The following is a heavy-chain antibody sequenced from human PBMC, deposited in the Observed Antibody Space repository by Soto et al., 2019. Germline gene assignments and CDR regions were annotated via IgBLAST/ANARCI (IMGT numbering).Heavy chain of an antibody. CDR3: AKPTARSGYDRDEFDY. CDR1: GFTFSSYA. D-gene: IGHD3-22*01. Sequence: EVQLLESGGGLVQPGGSLRLSCAASGFTFSSYAMSWVRQAPGKGLEWVSAISGSGGSTYYADSVKGRFTISRDNSKNTLYLQMNSLRAEDTAVYYCAKPTARSGYDRDEFDYWGQGTLVTVSS. CDR2: ISGSGGST. J-gene: IGHJ4*02. V-gene: IGHV3-23*01.